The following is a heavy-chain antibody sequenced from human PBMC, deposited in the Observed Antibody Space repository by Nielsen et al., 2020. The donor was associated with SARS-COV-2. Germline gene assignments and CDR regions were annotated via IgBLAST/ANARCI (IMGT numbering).Heavy chain of an antibody. CDR2: ISYDGSNK. CDR3: ASETGGYSSSSAFDY. CDR1: GFTFSSYA. V-gene: IGHV3-30*04. D-gene: IGHD6-13*01. J-gene: IGHJ4*02. Sequence: GESLKISCAASGFTFSSYAMHWVRQAPGKGLEWVAVISYDGSNKYYADSVKGRFTISRDNSKNTLYLQMNSLRAEDTAVYYCASETGGYSSSSAFDYWGQGTLVTVSS.